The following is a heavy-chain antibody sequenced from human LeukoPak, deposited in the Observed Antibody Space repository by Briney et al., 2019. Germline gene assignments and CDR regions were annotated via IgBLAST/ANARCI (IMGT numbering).Heavy chain of an antibody. J-gene: IGHJ4*02. V-gene: IGHV3-66*02. CDR2: IYSGGGT. Sequence: GGSLRLSCAASGFTVSSNYMSWVRQAPGKGLEWVSVIYSGGGTYYADSVKGRFTISRDNSKNTLYLQMNSLRAEDTAVYYCARDSDWAYFDYWGQGTLVTVSS. CDR1: GFTVSSNY. D-gene: IGHD3-9*01. CDR3: ARDSDWAYFDY.